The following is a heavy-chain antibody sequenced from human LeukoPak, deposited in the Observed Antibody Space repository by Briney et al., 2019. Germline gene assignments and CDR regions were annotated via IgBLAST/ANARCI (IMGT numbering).Heavy chain of an antibody. J-gene: IGHJ3*02. Sequence: ASVKVSCKASGYTFTGYYMHWVRQAPGQGLEWMGWINPNSGGTNYAQKFQGRVTMTRDTSISTAYMELSRLRSDDTAVYYCARVRSSWNRRGAFDIWGQGTMVTVSS. CDR1: GYTFTGYY. V-gene: IGHV1-2*02. CDR3: ARVRSSWNRRGAFDI. CDR2: INPNSGGT. D-gene: IGHD6-13*01.